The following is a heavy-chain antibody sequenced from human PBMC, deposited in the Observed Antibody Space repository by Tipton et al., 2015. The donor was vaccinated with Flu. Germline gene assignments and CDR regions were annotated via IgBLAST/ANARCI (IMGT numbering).Heavy chain of an antibody. J-gene: IGHJ4*02. D-gene: IGHD5-24*01. CDR2: ISHRGTT. CDR3: ARLPESTSYFDS. CDR1: GFSMNSDSF. V-gene: IGHV4-38-2*01. Sequence: LRLSCAVSGFSMNSDSFGAWIRQSPGKGLEWIGTISHRGTTFYTPSLKSRVTMAVDTSTNQFSLRLTSVTAADLAVYYCARLPESTSYFDSWGQGILVTVSS.